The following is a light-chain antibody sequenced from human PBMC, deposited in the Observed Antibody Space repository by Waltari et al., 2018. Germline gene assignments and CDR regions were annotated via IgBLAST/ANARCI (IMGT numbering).Light chain of an antibody. Sequence: EIVLTQSPATMSLSPGETATLSCRASQSVSRALAWYQQKPGQAPRLLIYDASTRATGIPDRFSGSGSGTEFSLTISILEPEDFAVYYCQKYVRLPATFGQGTKVEIK. CDR2: DAS. J-gene: IGKJ1*01. CDR3: QKYVRLPAT. V-gene: IGKV3-20*01. CDR1: QSVSRA.